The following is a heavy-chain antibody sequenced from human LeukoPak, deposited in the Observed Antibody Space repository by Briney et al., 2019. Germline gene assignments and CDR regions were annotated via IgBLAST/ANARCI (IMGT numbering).Heavy chain of an antibody. CDR3: ARGRGMDV. V-gene: IGHV3-7*05. J-gene: IGHJ6*02. CDR2: IKEDGSDK. CDR1: GFTFSSYW. Sequence: GGSLRLSCAASGFTFSSYWMTWVRQAPGKGLEWVANIKEDGSDKYYVDSVRGRLTISRDNAKNSLHLQMNSLRADDTAVYYCARGRGMDVWGQGTRSPSP.